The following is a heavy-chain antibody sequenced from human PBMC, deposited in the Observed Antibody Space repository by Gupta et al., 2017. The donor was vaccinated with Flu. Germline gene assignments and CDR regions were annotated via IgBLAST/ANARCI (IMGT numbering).Heavy chain of an antibody. CDR1: GGSFSGYY. V-gene: IGHV4-34*01. CDR2: INHSGST. CDR3: SRGHLDSSTGTTGVDP. J-gene: IGHJ5*02. D-gene: IGHD1-7*01. Sequence: QVQLQQWGAGLLKPSETLSLTCAVYGGSFSGYYWSWIRQPPGKGLEWIGEINHSGSTNYNPSLKSRVTISVDTSKNQFSLKLSSVTAADTAVYYCSRGHLDSSTGTTGVDPWGQGTLVTVSS.